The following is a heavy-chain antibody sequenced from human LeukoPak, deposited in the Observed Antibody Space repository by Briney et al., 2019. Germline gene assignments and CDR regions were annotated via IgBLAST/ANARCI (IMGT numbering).Heavy chain of an antibody. CDR1: GSTFSDYY. CDR2: IYTSGST. V-gene: IGHV4-4*08. D-gene: IGHD3-9*01. J-gene: IGHJ5*02. Sequence: GSLRLSCAASGSTFSDYYMSWIRQAPGKGLEWIGRIYTSGSTNYNPSLKSRVTISVDTSKNQFSLKLSSVTAADTAVYYCARVGLYYDILTGYQENWFDPWGQGTLVTVSS. CDR3: ARVGLYYDILTGYQENWFDP.